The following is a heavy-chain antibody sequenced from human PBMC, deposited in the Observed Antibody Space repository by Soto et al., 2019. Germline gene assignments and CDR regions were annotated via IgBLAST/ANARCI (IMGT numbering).Heavy chain of an antibody. CDR1: GFTFSSYA. J-gene: IGHJ3*02. CDR2: ISGSGGST. CDR3: ARKGTCSSTSCPRDAFDI. Sequence: PGGSLRLSCAASGFTFSSYAMSWVRQAPGKGLEWVSAISGSGGSTYYADSVKGRFTISRDNSKNTLYLQMNSLRAEDTAVYYCARKGTCSSTSCPRDAFDIWGQGTMVTVSS. V-gene: IGHV3-23*01. D-gene: IGHD2-2*01.